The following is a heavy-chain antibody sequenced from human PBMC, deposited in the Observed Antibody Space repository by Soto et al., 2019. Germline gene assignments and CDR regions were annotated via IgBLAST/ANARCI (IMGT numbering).Heavy chain of an antibody. D-gene: IGHD3-22*01. CDR3: VRPDSSGFYYH. CDR1: GYSFTSYF. Sequence: GESLKISCKASGYSFTSYFIGLVRQMSGKGLEWMAIVNPADSDTRYSASFQGQVTVSADKSISTAYLQWGSLKASDTAMYYCVRPDSSGFYYHWGQGTPVTVSS. J-gene: IGHJ5*02. V-gene: IGHV5-51*01. CDR2: VNPADSDT.